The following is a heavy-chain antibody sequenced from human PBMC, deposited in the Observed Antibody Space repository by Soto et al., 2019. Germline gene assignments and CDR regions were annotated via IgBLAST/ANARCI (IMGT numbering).Heavy chain of an antibody. D-gene: IGHD6-6*01. Sequence: EVQLVETGGGLIQPGGSLRLSCAASGFTVSSNYMSWVRQAPGKGLEWGSVIDSGGSTYYADSVKDRFTISRDNAKNTLYLQMNSLRAEDTAVYYCARGLPDIAAPSAGGNDAFGLWGQGTMVTVSS. CDR1: GFTVSSNY. CDR3: ARGLPDIAAPSAGGNDAFGL. CDR2: IDSGGST. J-gene: IGHJ3*01. V-gene: IGHV3-53*02.